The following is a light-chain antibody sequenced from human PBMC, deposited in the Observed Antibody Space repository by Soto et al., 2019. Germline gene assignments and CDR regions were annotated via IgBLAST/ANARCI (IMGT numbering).Light chain of an antibody. CDR3: QQYNSYSIT. Sequence: EIQMTQCPSTLCASVGYRVTITCRASQSISSWLAWYQQKPGKAPKLLIYKASTLKSGVPSRFSGSGSGTEFTLSISSLQPDDFATYYCQQYNSYSITFGQGTRLEIK. CDR2: KAS. V-gene: IGKV1-5*03. J-gene: IGKJ5*01. CDR1: QSISSW.